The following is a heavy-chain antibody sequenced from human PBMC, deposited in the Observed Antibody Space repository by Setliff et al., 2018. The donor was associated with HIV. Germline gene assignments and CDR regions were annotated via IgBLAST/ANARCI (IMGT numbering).Heavy chain of an antibody. J-gene: IGHJ4*02. CDR1: GGSFSGYY. Sequence: PSETLSLTCTVYGGSFSGYYWSWIRQPPGMGLEWIGEIIPSGSTNYNPSLKSRVTISVDTSKNQFSLKLSSVTAADTAVYYCARGDTAMEYYFDYWGQGTLVTVS. CDR3: ARGDTAMEYYFDY. CDR2: IIPSGST. D-gene: IGHD5-18*01. V-gene: IGHV4-34*01.